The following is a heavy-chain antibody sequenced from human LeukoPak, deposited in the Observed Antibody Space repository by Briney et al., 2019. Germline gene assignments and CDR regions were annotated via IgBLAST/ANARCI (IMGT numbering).Heavy chain of an antibody. V-gene: IGHV3-7*01. CDR2: IKQDGSEK. Sequence: GGSLRLSCAASGFTFSSYGMHWVRQAPGKGLEWVANIKQDGSEKYYVDSVKGRFTISRDNAKNSLYLQMNSLRAEDTAVYYCATHYRYYYYYMDVWGKGTTVTVSS. J-gene: IGHJ6*03. D-gene: IGHD1-14*01. CDR3: ATHYRYYYYYMDV. CDR1: GFTFSSYG.